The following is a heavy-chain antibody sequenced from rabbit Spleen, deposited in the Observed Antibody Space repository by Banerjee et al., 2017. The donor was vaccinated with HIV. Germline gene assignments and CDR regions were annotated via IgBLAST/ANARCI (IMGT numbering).Heavy chain of an antibody. CDR3: ARDTGTSFSTYGMDL. CDR2: IYGGSSDST. CDR1: GFSFSSSYY. D-gene: IGHD8-1*01. Sequence: QSLEESGGDLVKPGASLTLTCTASGFSFSSSYYMCWVRQAPGKGLECIACIYGGSSDSTYSATWAKGRFTLSKTSSTTVTLQMTSLTAADTATYFCARDTGTSFSTYGMDLWGQGTLVTVS. J-gene: IGHJ6*01. V-gene: IGHV1S40*01.